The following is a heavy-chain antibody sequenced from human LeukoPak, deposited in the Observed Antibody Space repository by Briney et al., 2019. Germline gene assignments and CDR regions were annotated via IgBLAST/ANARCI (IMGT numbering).Heavy chain of an antibody. J-gene: IGHJ4*02. CDR3: AREGDNAVITYAY. D-gene: IGHD3-16*01. V-gene: IGHV3-7*01. CDR1: GFTFSGFW. Sequence: GGSLRLSRVASGFTFSGFWMNWLRPAPGKGLEWVANIKQDGSEKYYVESVKGRFTISRDNAKNSLFLQMTSLRAEDTAVYYCAREGDNAVITYAYWGQGTLVTVSS. CDR2: IKQDGSEK.